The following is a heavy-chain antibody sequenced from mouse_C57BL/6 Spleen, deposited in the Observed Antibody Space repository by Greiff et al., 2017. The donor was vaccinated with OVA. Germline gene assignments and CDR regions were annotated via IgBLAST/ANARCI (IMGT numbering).Heavy chain of an antibody. J-gene: IGHJ3*01. Sequence: VQLQQSGAELVRPGTSVKVSCKASGYAFTNYLIEWVKQRPGQGLEWIGVINPGSGGTNYNEKFKGKATLTADKSSSTAYMQLSSLTSEDSAVYFCARSGSYPFAYWGQGTLVTVSA. CDR3: ARSGSYPFAY. CDR1: GYAFTNYL. V-gene: IGHV1-54*01. CDR2: INPGSGGT. D-gene: IGHD1-1*02.